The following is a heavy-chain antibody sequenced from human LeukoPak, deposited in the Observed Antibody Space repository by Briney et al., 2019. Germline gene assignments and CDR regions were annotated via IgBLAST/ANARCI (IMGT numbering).Heavy chain of an antibody. J-gene: IGHJ5*02. V-gene: IGHV3-23*01. CDR3: ARANKVGASNWFDP. CDR1: GFTFSDYA. D-gene: IGHD1-26*01. Sequence: GGSLRLSCTASGFTFSDYAMMWVRQSPGKGPEWVAAIRGGGHGPFYADSVKGRFTISRDNSKNTLYLQMNSLRAEDTAVYYCARANKVGASNWFDPWGQGTLVTVSS. CDR2: IRGGGHGP.